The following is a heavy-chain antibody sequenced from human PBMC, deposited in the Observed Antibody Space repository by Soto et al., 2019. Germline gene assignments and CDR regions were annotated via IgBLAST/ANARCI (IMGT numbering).Heavy chain of an antibody. CDR3: ARGRGSTIDRGVFEY. CDR1: GYTFTDYD. J-gene: IGHJ4*02. D-gene: IGHD3-10*01. Sequence: QVQLVQSGAEVKKPGASVKVSCKPSGYTFTDYDVRWVRHASGQGLEWMGWMNPVSGNTGYAQKFQGRVSMTRDTSISTAYMELNSLTYDDTAVYYGARGRGSTIDRGVFEYWGQGTLVTVSS. V-gene: IGHV1-8*01. CDR2: MNPVSGNT.